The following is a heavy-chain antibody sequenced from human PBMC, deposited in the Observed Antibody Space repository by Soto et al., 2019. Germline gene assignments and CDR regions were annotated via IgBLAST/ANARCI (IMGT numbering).Heavy chain of an antibody. J-gene: IGHJ3*02. V-gene: IGHV4-31*02. CDR2: IYYSGST. CDR3: ARGLLLDFWSGSRWGAFDI. D-gene: IGHD3-3*01. CDR1: GGSISSGGYY. Sequence: VSGGSISSGGYYWSWIRQHPGKGLEWIGYIYYSGSTYYNPSLKSRATISVDTSKNQFSLKLSSVTAADTAVYYCARGLLLDFWSGSRWGAFDIWGQGTMVTVSS.